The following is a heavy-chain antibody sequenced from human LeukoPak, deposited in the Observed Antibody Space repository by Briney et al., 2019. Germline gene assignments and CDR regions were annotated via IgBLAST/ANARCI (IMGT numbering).Heavy chain of an antibody. J-gene: IGHJ6*03. CDR1: AYSITNGYY. V-gene: IGHV4-38-2*02. CDR2: IYHSGST. Sequence: SETLSLTCNVSAYSITNGYYWGWIRQAPGKGLEWIGSIYHSGSTNYNPSLKSRVTISVDTSKNQFSLKLSSVTAADTAVYYCARARTPDYYFYYYMDVWGKGTTVTISS. CDR3: ARARTPDYYFYYYMDV.